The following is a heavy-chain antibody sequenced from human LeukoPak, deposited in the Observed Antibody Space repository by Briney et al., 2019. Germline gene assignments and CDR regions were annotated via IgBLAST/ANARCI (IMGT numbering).Heavy chain of an antibody. CDR1: GGSISSNSYY. J-gene: IGHJ4*02. D-gene: IGHD6-19*01. V-gene: IGHV4-39*01. CDR2: IYYSGST. CDR3: VYTSGWYLYSYFDC. Sequence: SETLSLTCSVSGGSISSNSYYWVWIHQPPGKGLEWIGSIYYSGSTYHNPSLKSRVTISVDTSKNQFSLKLSSVTAADTAMYYCVYTSGWYLYSYFDCWGQGTLVTVSS.